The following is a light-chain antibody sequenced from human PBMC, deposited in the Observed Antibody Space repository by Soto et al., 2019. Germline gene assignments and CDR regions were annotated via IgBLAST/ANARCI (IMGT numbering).Light chain of an antibody. Sequence: LSKPASVPLSAGPSIALSVTGTGSYVGGYNYGSLYQQHTGKAPKLMIYAVSNPPSGVPDRFSASKSGNTASLTVSGLQAEDEADYYCSSYSGTNNYVLGTGTKIAIL. V-gene: IGLV2-8*01. CDR2: AVS. CDR3: SSYSGTNNYV. J-gene: IGLJ1*01. CDR1: GSYVGGYNY.